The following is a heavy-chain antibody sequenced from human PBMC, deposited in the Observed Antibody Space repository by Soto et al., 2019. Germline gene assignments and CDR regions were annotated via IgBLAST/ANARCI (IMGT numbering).Heavy chain of an antibody. V-gene: IGHV1-46*03. CDR3: TRGGAIGVATAPFDL. CDR2: INAGGGYT. J-gene: IGHJ5*02. D-gene: IGHD2-21*02. CDR1: GYIFTNYY. Sequence: QVQLVQSGAEVKKPGASVKVSCKASGYIFTNYYMHWVRQAPGQGLEWMGTINAGGGYTTYAQRVQGRVTMTRDTSTSTVSMELSSLRYEDTALYYCTRGGAIGVATAPFDLWGQGTLVTVSS.